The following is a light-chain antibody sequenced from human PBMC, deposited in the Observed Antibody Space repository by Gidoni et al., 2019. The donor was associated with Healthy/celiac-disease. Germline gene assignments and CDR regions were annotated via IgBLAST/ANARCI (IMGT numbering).Light chain of an antibody. J-gene: IGKJ3*01. Sequence: EIVLTQSPATLSVSPGERATLSCRASQRVSSNLAWYQQKPGQAHRLLISGASTRATGIPARFSGSGSGTEFNLTISSLQSEDFAVDYCQRHKNWTSLFTFGPGTKVDIK. CDR3: QRHKNWTSLFT. CDR1: QRVSSN. V-gene: IGKV3-15*01. CDR2: GAS.